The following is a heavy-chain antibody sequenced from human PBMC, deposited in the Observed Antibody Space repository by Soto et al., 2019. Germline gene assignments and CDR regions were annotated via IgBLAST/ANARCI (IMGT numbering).Heavy chain of an antibody. CDR2: IYTSGST. J-gene: IGHJ6*02. Sequence: SETLSLTCTVSGGSISSYYWSWIRQPAGKGLEWIGRIYTSGSTNYNPSLKSRVTMSVDTSKNQFSLKLSSVTAADTAVYYCARDDIYPVVPAASPVGMDVWGQGTTVTVSS. CDR1: GGSISSYY. V-gene: IGHV4-4*07. D-gene: IGHD2-2*01. CDR3: ARDDIYPVVPAASPVGMDV.